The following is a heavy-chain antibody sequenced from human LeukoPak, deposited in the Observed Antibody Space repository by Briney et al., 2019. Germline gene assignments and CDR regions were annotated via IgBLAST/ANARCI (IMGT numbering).Heavy chain of an antibody. V-gene: IGHV3-66*02. D-gene: IGHD5/OR15-5a*01. Sequence: GGSLRLSCAASGFTVSSKYMSWVRQAPGKGLEWVSVIYSGGSTYYADSVKGRFTISRDNFKNTLYLQMNSLRAEDTAVYYCATRRVSDYWGQGTLVTVSS. J-gene: IGHJ4*02. CDR1: GFTVSSKY. CDR3: ATRRVSDY. CDR2: IYSGGST.